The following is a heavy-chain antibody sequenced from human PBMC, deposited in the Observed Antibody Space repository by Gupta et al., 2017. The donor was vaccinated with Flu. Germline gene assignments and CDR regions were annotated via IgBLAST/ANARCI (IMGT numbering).Heavy chain of an antibody. Sequence: EVQLLESGGGLVQPGGSLRLSCAAPGFTFRSYAMSWVRQAPGKGLEWVSLISNSGGSTYYADSVKGRFTISRDNSRNTLWLQMISLRAEDTAVYYCAKGYEAYQLLSFFDYWGQGTLVTVSS. CDR2: ISNSGGST. CDR1: GFTFRSYA. D-gene: IGHD2-2*01. V-gene: IGHV3-23*01. CDR3: AKGYEAYQLLSFFDY. J-gene: IGHJ4*02.